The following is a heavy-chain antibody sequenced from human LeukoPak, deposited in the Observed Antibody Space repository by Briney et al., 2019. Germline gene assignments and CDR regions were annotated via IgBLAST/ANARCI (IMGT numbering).Heavy chain of an antibody. Sequence: GGSLRLSCAASGFTFSNYAMSWVRQAPGKGLEWVSGINGGGGGGTFHADSVRGRFTISRDNSKNTLYLQMSSLRAEDTAVYYCAASLPNIVVVPAAKGPFGSWGQGTLVTVSS. J-gene: IGHJ5*02. V-gene: IGHV3-23*01. CDR3: AASLPNIVVVPAAKGPFGS. CDR2: INGGGGGGT. D-gene: IGHD2-2*01. CDR1: GFTFSNYA.